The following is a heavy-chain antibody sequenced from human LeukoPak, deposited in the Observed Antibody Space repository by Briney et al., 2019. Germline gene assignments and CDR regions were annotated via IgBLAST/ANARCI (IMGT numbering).Heavy chain of an antibody. Sequence: GGSLRLSCAASGFTFSTYAMDWVRQAPGKGLEWVSYLGSSSSVIYHADSVKGRFTISRDNAKNSLYLQMNSLRTEDTAVYYCAKGSGYEARYYYYYMDVWGKGTTVTISS. V-gene: IGHV3-48*01. J-gene: IGHJ6*03. D-gene: IGHD5-12*01. CDR1: GFTFSTYA. CDR3: AKGSGYEARYYYYYMDV. CDR2: LGSSSSVI.